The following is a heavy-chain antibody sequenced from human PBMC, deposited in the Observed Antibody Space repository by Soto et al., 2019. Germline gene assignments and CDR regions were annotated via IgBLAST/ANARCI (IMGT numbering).Heavy chain of an antibody. D-gene: IGHD3-3*01. CDR3: ARLGSLEGRWFDP. J-gene: IGHJ5*02. CDR2: IYYSGST. CDR1: GGSISSSSYY. V-gene: IGHV4-39*01. Sequence: SETLSLTCTVSGGSISSSSYYWGWIRQPPGKGLEWIGSIYYSGSTYYNPSLKSRVTISVDTSKNQFSLKLSSVTAADTAVYYCARLGSLEGRWFDPWGQGTLVTVSS.